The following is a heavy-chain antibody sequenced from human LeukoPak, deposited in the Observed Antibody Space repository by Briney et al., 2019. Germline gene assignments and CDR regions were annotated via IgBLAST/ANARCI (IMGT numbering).Heavy chain of an antibody. Sequence: ASVKVSCKASGYTFTGYYMHWVRQAPGQGLEWMGWINPNSGGTNYAQKFQGRVTMTRDTSISIAYMELSRLRSDDTAVYYCARDCSSTSCPQGRDYWGQGTLVTVSS. CDR3: ARDCSSTSCPQGRDY. V-gene: IGHV1-2*02. CDR1: GYTFTGYY. D-gene: IGHD2-2*01. CDR2: INPNSGGT. J-gene: IGHJ4*02.